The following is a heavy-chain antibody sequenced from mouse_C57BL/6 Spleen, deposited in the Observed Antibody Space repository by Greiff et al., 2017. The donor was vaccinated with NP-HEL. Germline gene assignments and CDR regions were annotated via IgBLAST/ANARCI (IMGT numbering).Heavy chain of an antibody. CDR3: ARPHDYGSSEGYFDV. CDR1: GYTFTSYW. CDR2: IYPSDSET. D-gene: IGHD1-1*01. J-gene: IGHJ1*03. Sequence: VQLQQSGAELVRPGSSVKLSCKASGYTFTSYWMDWVKQRPGQGLEWIGNIYPSDSETHYNQKFKDKATLTVDKSSSTAYMQLSSLTSEDSAVYYCARPHDYGSSEGYFDVWGTGTTVTVSS. V-gene: IGHV1-61*01.